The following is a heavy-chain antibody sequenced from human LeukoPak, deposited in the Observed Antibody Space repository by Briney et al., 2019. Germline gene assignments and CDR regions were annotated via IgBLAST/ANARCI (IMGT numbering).Heavy chain of an antibody. CDR1: GFTVSSSY. CDR3: AREVQYYYDSSGYRASI. Sequence: PGGSLRLSCAASGFTVSSSYMSWVRQAPGKGLEWVSVIYSGGSTYYADSVKGRFTISRDNSKNTLYLQMNSLRAEDTAVYYCAREVQYYYDSSGYRASIWGQGTMVTVSS. J-gene: IGHJ3*02. V-gene: IGHV3-66*01. D-gene: IGHD3-22*01. CDR2: IYSGGST.